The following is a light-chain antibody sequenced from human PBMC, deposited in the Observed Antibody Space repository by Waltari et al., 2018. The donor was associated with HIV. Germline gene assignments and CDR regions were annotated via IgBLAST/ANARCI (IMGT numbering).Light chain of an antibody. CDR1: SSDVGAYNL. CDR2: EVT. CDR3: CSYTGTGIV. Sequence: QSALTQPASVSGSPGQSITISCTGTSSDVGAYNLFSWYQQHPGTAPKLMIFEVTKRPSGVSDRFSGSRSGNTASLTISGLQAEDEGDYHCCSYTGTGIVFGGGTKLTVL. J-gene: IGLJ2*01. V-gene: IGLV2-23*02.